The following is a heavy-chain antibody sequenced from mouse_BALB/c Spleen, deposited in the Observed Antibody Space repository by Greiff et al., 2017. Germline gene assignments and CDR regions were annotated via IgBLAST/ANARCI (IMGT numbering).Heavy chain of an antibody. CDR2: ILPGSGST. D-gene: IGHD1-2*01. Sequence: VKLQESGAELMKPGASVKISCKATGYTFSSYWIEWVKQRPGHGLEWIGEILPGSGSTNYNEKFKGKATFTADTSSNTAYMQLSSLTSEDSAVYYCARRATATWFAYWGQGTLVTVSA. J-gene: IGHJ3*01. V-gene: IGHV1-9*01. CDR1: GYTFSSYW. CDR3: ARRATATWFAY.